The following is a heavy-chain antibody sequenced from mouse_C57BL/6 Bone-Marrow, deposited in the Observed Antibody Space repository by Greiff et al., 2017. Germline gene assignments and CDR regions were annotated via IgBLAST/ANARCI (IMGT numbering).Heavy chain of an antibody. CDR2: IWRGGSR. V-gene: IGHV2-5*01. CDR3: AILKDY. J-gene: IGHJ2*01. CDR1: GFSLTSYG. Sequence: VQLQQSGPGLVQPSQSLSITCTVSGFSLTSYGVHWVRQSPGKGLEWLGVIWRGGSRDYNAAFMSRLSIIKDNSKSHVFFKMHTLQADDTTIYYCAILKDYWGQGTTLTVSS.